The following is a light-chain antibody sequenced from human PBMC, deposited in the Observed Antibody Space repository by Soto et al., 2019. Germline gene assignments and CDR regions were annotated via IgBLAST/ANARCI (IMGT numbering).Light chain of an antibody. V-gene: IGLV2-14*01. CDR1: SSDVGIYNY. CDR2: EVS. Sequence: HSALTQPASVSGSPGQSITISCTGTSSDVGIYNYVSWYQQHPGKAPKLMIYEVSNRPSGVSNRFSGSKSGNTASLTISGLQAEDEADYYCSSYTTSSTLVFGGGTQLTVL. J-gene: IGLJ3*02. CDR3: SSYTTSSTLV.